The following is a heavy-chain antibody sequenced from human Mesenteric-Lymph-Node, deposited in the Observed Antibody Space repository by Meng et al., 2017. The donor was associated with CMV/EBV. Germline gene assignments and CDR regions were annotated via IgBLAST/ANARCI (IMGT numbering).Heavy chain of an antibody. Sequence: GGSLRLSCAASGFTFSSFSMNWVRQAPGKGLEWVSSISSSSCYIYYADSVKGRFTISRDNAKNSLYLQMNSLRAEDTAVYYCATLQLGYSYGYDYWGQGTLVTVSS. V-gene: IGHV3-21*01. CDR1: GFTFSSFS. CDR3: ATLQLGYSYGYDY. D-gene: IGHD5-18*01. J-gene: IGHJ4*02. CDR2: ISSSSCYI.